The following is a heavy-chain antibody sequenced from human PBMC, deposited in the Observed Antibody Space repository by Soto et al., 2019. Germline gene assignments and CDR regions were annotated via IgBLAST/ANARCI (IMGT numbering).Heavy chain of an antibody. CDR2: VYYRGRS. Sequence: PSETLSLTCTVSGGSVSNSNYYWGWIRQSPGKGLEWIGSVYYRGRSYSKSSVKSRVTISVDTSKNQFSLRLTSVTAADTAVYFCARLKRSGLPGRKYYFDYWGHGILVTVSS. V-gene: IGHV4-39*07. CDR3: ARLKRSGLPGRKYYFDY. CDR1: GGSVSNSNYY. J-gene: IGHJ4*01. D-gene: IGHD6-25*01.